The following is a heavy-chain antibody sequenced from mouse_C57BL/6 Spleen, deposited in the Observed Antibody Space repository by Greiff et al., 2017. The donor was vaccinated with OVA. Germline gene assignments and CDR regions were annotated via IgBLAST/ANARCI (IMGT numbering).Heavy chain of an antibody. J-gene: IGHJ2*01. D-gene: IGHD4-1*01. CDR1: GFNIKDDY. Sequence: VQLKESGAELVRPGASVKLSCTASGFNIKDDYMHWVKQRPEQGLEWIGWIDPENGDTEYASKFQGKATITADTSSNTAYLQLSSLTSEDTAVYYCTTGGTGTNLDYWGQGTTLTVSS. CDR3: TTGGTGTNLDY. CDR2: IDPENGDT. V-gene: IGHV14-4*01.